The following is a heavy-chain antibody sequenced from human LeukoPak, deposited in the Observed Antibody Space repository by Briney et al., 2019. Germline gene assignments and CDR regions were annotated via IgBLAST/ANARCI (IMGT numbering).Heavy chain of an antibody. V-gene: IGHV1-69*02. D-gene: IGHD3-10*01. CDR2: IIPILGIA. Sequence: SVKVSCKASGGTFSSYTISWVRQAPGQGLEWMGKIIPILGIANYAQKFQGRVTITADKSTSTAYMELSSLRSEDTAVYYCASGRSSGYYYGMDVWGQGTTVTVSS. CDR1: GGTFSSYT. J-gene: IGHJ6*02. CDR3: ASGRSSGYYYGMDV.